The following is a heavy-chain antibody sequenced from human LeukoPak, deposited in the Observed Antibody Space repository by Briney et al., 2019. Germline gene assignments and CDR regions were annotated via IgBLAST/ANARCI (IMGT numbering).Heavy chain of an antibody. CDR1: GFTFSSHG. D-gene: IGHD3-10*01. CDR2: ISGSGDNT. Sequence: GGTLRLSCAASGFTFSSHGMSWVRQALGKGPEWVSTISGSGDNTYYADSVKGRFTISRDNSKNTLYLQMNSLRAEDTAVYYCARVTYGSGTYGAFDYWGQGTLVTVSS. CDR3: ARVTYGSGTYGAFDY. V-gene: IGHV3-23*01. J-gene: IGHJ4*02.